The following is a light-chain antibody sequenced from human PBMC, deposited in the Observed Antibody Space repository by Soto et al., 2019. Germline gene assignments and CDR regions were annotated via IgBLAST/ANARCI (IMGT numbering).Light chain of an antibody. Sequence: LTQPASVSGSPGQSITISCTGTSSDVGNYNLVSWFQQYPGKAPKLMIYEGSKRPAGVSDRFSGSKSGNTASLTISGLQAEDEADYHCCSFAGSRTFVFGTGTKVTVL. CDR3: CSFAGSRTFV. CDR1: SSDVGNYNL. J-gene: IGLJ1*01. CDR2: EGS. V-gene: IGLV2-23*01.